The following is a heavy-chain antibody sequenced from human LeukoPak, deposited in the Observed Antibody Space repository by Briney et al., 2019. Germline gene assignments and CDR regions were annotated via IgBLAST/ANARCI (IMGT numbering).Heavy chain of an antibody. V-gene: IGHV3-23*01. CDR2: ISGSGGST. CDR3: AKDLVVVPAATPYDAFDI. D-gene: IGHD2-2*01. J-gene: IGHJ3*02. CDR1: GFTFSSYA. Sequence: PGGSLRLSCAASGFTFSSYAMSWVRQAPGKGLEWVSAISGSGGSTYYADSVKGRFTTSRDNSKNTLYLQMNSLRAEDTAIYYCAKDLVVVPAATPYDAFDIWGQGTMVTVSS.